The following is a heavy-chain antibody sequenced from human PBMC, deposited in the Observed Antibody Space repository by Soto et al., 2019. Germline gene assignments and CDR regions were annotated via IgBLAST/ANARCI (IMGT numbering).Heavy chain of an antibody. J-gene: IGHJ4*02. CDR3: ARERHDVVVVAATLDY. D-gene: IGHD2-15*01. CDR1: GGTFSSYT. CDR2: IIPILGIA. V-gene: IGHV1-69*08. Sequence: QVQLVQSGAEVKKPGSSVKVSCKASGGTFSSYTISWVRQAPGQGLEWMGRIIPILGIANYAQKFQGRVTITXXKXTXXAYMELSSLRSEDTAVYYCARERHDVVVVAATLDYWGQGTLVTVSS.